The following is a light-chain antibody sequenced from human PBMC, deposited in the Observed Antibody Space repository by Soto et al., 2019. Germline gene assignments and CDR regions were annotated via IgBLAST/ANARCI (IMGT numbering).Light chain of an antibody. CDR1: QSISDW. CDR3: QQYASSSVT. CDR2: KAS. Sequence: DIQMTQSPSSLSASVGDRVTITCRASQSISDWLAWFQQKPGKAPKLLIQKASNLESGGPSRFSDGGSGTEFTLTISSLQPDNFATYYCQQYASSSVTFGQGTNLEI. J-gene: IGKJ2*01. V-gene: IGKV1-5*03.